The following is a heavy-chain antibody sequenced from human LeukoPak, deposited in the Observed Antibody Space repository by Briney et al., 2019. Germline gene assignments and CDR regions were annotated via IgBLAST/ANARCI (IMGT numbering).Heavy chain of an antibody. Sequence: ASVKVSCKASGGTFSSYAISWVRQAPGQGLEWMGWINTNTGNPMYAQGLTGRCVFSLDTSVSTAYLQISSLEAEDTAVYYCARESGYTNTHDAFDIWGQGTMVTVS. CDR3: ARESGYTNTHDAFDI. V-gene: IGHV7-4-1*02. CDR1: GGTFSSYA. J-gene: IGHJ3*02. CDR2: INTNTGNP. D-gene: IGHD3-16*02.